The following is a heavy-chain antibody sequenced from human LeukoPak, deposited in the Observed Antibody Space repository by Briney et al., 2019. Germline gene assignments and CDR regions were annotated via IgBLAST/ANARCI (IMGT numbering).Heavy chain of an antibody. D-gene: IGHD1-1*01. CDR2: ISSSGSSI. Sequence: PGGSLRLSCAASGFTFSSYEMNWVRQAPGKGLEWVSYISSSGSSIYYADSVKGRFTISRDNAKNSLYLQMSSLRAEDTAVYYCANHGQTTKFGYWGQGTLVTVSS. CDR1: GFTFSSYE. J-gene: IGHJ4*02. V-gene: IGHV3-48*03. CDR3: ANHGQTTKFGY.